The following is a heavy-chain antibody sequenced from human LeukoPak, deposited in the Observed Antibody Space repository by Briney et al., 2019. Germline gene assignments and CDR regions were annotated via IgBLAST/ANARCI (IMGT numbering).Heavy chain of an antibody. CDR2: ISGSGGST. CDR1: GFTFSSYA. CDR3: AKATRYMVRGVMDGRDGFDY. Sequence: GGSLRLSCAASGFTFSSYAMSWVRQAPGKGLEWVSAISGSGGSTYYADSVKGRFTISRDNSKNTLYLQMNSLRAEDTAVYYCAKATRYMVRGVMDGRDGFDYWGQGTLVTVSS. J-gene: IGHJ4*02. D-gene: IGHD3-10*01. V-gene: IGHV3-23*01.